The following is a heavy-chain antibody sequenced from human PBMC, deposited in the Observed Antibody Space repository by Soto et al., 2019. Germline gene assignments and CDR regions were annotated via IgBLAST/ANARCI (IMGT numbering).Heavy chain of an antibody. D-gene: IGHD2-21*02. CDR1: GDSISTYY. V-gene: IGHV4-59*01. J-gene: IGHJ4*02. CDR2: IYYSGTT. CDR3: ARENRAYCGGDCYSYFFDY. Sequence: QVQLQESGPGLVKPSETLSLTCTVSGDSISTYYWSRIRQPPGKGLEWIGYIYYSGTTSYNPSLKSRVTTSLDTSKNQFSLKLSSVTAADTAVYYCARENRAYCGGDCYSYFFDYWGPGTLVAVSS.